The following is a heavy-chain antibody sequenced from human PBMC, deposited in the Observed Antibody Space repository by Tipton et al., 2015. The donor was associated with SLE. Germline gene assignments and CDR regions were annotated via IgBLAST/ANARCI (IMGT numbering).Heavy chain of an antibody. J-gene: IGHJ4*02. Sequence: TLSLTCTVSGGSISSDDYYWTWIRQHPGKGLEWIGHMSYSGSTYYNPSLKSRITISVDTSKNHFSLKLSSVTAADTAVYYCTIRGVGGYVSLDHWGQATLVTLSS. D-gene: IGHD5-12*01. V-gene: IGHV4-31*03. CDR1: GGSISSDDYY. CDR3: TIRGVGGYVSLDH. CDR2: MSYSGST.